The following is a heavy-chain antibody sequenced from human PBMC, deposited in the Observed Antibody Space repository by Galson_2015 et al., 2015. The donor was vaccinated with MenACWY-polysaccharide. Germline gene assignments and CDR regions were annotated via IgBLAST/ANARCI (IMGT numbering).Heavy chain of an antibody. CDR3: VKGLGFCPRASFYEDY. J-gene: IGHJ4*02. V-gene: IGHV3-23*01. CDR2: SLDSGRGT. Sequence: SLRLSCAGSGFTFGNHPMNWVRQAPGKGLEWVSVSLDSGRGTYYADSVKGRFSISRDISKNTLYLQMNSLRVDDTAIYYCVKGLGFCPRASFYEDYGARGTLVTVSS. D-gene: IGHD3-16*01. CDR1: GFTFGNHP.